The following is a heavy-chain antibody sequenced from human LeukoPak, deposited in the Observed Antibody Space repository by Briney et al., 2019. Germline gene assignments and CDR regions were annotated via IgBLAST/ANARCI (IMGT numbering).Heavy chain of an antibody. CDR2: INHSGST. CDR3: ARLEYQLPADYYYYMDV. J-gene: IGHJ6*03. D-gene: IGHD2-2*01. CDR1: GGSFSGYY. Sequence: SETLSLTCAVYGGSFSGYYWSWIRQPPGKGLEWIGEINHSGSTNYNPSLKSRVTISVDTSKNQFSLKLSSVTAADTAVYYCARLEYQLPADYYYYMDVWGKGTTVTVSS. V-gene: IGHV4-34*01.